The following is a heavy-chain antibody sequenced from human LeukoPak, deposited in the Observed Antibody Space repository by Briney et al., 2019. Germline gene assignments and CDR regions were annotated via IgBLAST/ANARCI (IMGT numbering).Heavy chain of an antibody. CDR1: GFTFSSYG. Sequence: AGRSLRLSCAASGFTFSSYGMHWVRQAPGKGLEWVAFIRYDGSNKYYADSVKGRFTISRDNSKNTLYLQMNSLRAEDTAVYYCAKKGPAISSSFDYWGQGTLVTVSS. J-gene: IGHJ4*02. V-gene: IGHV3-30*02. CDR3: AKKGPAISSSFDY. D-gene: IGHD6-6*01. CDR2: IRYDGSNK.